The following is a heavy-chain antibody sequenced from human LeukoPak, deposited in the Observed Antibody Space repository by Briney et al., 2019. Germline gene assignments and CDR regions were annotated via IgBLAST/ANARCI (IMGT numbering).Heavy chain of an antibody. CDR3: ARLYRRFGESDDY. CDR2: IHYSGST. D-gene: IGHD3-10*01. CDR1: GGSISSSSYY. V-gene: IGHV4-39*01. Sequence: PSETLSLTCTVSGGSISSSSYYWGWIRQPPGKGLEWIGNIHYSGSTYYNPSLKSRVTISVDTSKNQFSLKLSSVTAADTAVYYCARLYRRFGESDDYWGQGTLVTVSS. J-gene: IGHJ4*02.